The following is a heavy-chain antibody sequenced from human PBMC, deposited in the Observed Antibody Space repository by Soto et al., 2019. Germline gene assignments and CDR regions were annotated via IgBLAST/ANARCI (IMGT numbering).Heavy chain of an antibody. Sequence: GASVKVSCKACGYTFNNYGSTWVRQATGQGLEWMGWISAYNGNANYAQELQGRVTMTTDTSTSTAYMELRGLRSDDTAVYYCAKDRERYSYGYSNLDYWGQGTLVTVSS. V-gene: IGHV1-18*01. J-gene: IGHJ4*02. D-gene: IGHD5-18*01. CDR2: ISAYNGNA. CDR1: GYTFNNYG. CDR3: AKDRERYSYGYSNLDY.